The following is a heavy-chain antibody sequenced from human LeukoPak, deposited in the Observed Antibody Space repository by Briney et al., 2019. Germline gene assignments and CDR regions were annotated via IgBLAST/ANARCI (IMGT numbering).Heavy chain of an antibody. Sequence: SETLSLTCTVSGGSINNYYWSWVRQPAGKGLEWIGRIYTSGSTNYNPSLKSGVTMSVDTSKNQCTLKLSSVTAADTAVYYCARVGDYALKDWGQGTPVTVSS. D-gene: IGHD3-16*01. CDR2: IYTSGST. CDR1: GGSINNYY. J-gene: IGHJ4*02. CDR3: ARVGDYALKD. V-gene: IGHV4-4*07.